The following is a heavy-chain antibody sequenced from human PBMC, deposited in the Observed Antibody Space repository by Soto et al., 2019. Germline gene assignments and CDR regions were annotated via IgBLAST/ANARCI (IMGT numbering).Heavy chain of an antibody. Sequence: QITLKESGPTLVKPTQTLTLTCTFSGFSLSTSGVGVGWIRQPPGKALEWLAVIYWDDDKRYSPSLKSRLTITKDTSKNEVVLTMTNVDPVDTATYYCAHTVAVAGKRWFDPWGQGTLVTVSS. CDR2: IYWDDDK. CDR1: GFSLSTSGVG. D-gene: IGHD6-19*01. J-gene: IGHJ5*02. CDR3: AHTVAVAGKRWFDP. V-gene: IGHV2-5*02.